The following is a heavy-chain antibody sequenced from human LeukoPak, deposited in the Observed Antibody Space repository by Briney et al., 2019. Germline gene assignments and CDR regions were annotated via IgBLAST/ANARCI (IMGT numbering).Heavy chain of an antibody. CDR1: GGPISSYY. CDR3: ARDRYGGIIDS. CDR2: IENTGNT. V-gene: IGHV4-4*08. Sequence: PSETLSLTCTVSGGPISSYYWSWIRQPPGKGLEWIGYIENTGNTNYNPSLKSRVAISLATSKKQFSLNLSSVTAADTAVYYCARDRYGGIIDSWGQGTLVSVSS. J-gene: IGHJ4*02. D-gene: IGHD1-1*01.